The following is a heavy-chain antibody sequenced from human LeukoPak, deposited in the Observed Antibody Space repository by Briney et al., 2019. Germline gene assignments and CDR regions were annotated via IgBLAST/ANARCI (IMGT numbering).Heavy chain of an antibody. Sequence: GASVKVSCKASGCTFSSYAISWVRQAPGQGLEWMGRSIPILGIANYAQKFQGRVTITADKSTSTAYMELSSLRSEDTAVYYCARGGVGSSGYDFYRGQGTLVTVSS. CDR3: ARGGVGSSGYDFY. CDR1: GCTFSSYA. CDR2: SIPILGIA. J-gene: IGHJ4*02. V-gene: IGHV1-69*04. D-gene: IGHD5-12*01.